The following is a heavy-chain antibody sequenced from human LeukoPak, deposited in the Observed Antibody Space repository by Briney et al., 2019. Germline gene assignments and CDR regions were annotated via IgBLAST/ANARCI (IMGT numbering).Heavy chain of an antibody. Sequence: GTSLRLSCAASGFTLNSYPMHWVRQAPGKGLEWLAVISYDGYTTLHADSVKGRFTISRDDSRDTLYLQMNSLRSEDTAVYYCARDSARNWFDPWGQGTLVTVSS. CDR1: GFTLNSYP. CDR3: ARDSARNWFDP. V-gene: IGHV3-30*04. CDR2: ISYDGYTT. J-gene: IGHJ5*02.